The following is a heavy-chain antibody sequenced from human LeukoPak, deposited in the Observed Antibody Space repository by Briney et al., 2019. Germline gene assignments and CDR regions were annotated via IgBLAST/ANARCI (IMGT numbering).Heavy chain of an antibody. Sequence: GASVKVSCKASGYSFTSYTMHWVRQAPGQRLEWMGWINTGNGNTKYSQEFQGRVTITRDTSASTAYMELSSLRSDDTAVYYCARGPPDQPRGLVTALALTNTDYWGQGTLVTVSS. CDR2: INTGNGNT. D-gene: IGHD3-16*02. J-gene: IGHJ4*02. V-gene: IGHV1-3*04. CDR3: ARGPPDQPRGLVTALALTNTDY. CDR1: GYSFTSYT.